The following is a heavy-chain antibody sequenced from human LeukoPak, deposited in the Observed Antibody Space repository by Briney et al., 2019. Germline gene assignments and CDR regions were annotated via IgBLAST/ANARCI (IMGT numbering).Heavy chain of an antibody. J-gene: IGHJ4*02. V-gene: IGHV3-30*01. CDR3: ARRPSTAVTTDY. Sequence: GRSLRLSCAASGFTFSSYAMHWVRQAPGKGLEWVAVISYDGSNKYYADSVKGRFTISRDNSKNTLYLQMNSLRAEDTAVYYRARRPSTAVTTDYWGQGTLVTVSS. CDR1: GFTFSSYA. CDR2: ISYDGSNK. D-gene: IGHD4-17*01.